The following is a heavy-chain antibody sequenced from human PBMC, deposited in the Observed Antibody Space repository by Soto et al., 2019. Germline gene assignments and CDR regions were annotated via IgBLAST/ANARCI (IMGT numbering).Heavy chain of an antibody. V-gene: IGHV3-74*01. Sequence: PGGSLRLSCAASGLIFSNYRMHWVRQAPGKGLVWVSCISTDGSITNYADSVKGRFTVSRDNAKNKLYLQMNSLRAEDTALYYCARDTDGLHYWGQGTMVTVSS. J-gene: IGHJ4*02. CDR1: GLIFSNYR. CDR3: ARDTDGLHY. CDR2: ISTDGSIT.